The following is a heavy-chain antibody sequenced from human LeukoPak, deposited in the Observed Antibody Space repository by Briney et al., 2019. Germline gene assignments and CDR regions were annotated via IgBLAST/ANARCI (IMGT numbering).Heavy chain of an antibody. CDR1: GGSISSSSYY. CDR2: IYYSGST. Sequence: SETLSLTCTVSGGSISSSSYYWGWIRQPPGKGLEWIGSIYYSGSTNYNPSLKSRVTISVDTSRNQLSLKLSSVTAADTAVYYCARFPNYYGSGSPIGPFDCWGQGTLVTVSS. J-gene: IGHJ4*02. CDR3: ARFPNYYGSGSPIGPFDC. V-gene: IGHV4-39*07. D-gene: IGHD3-10*01.